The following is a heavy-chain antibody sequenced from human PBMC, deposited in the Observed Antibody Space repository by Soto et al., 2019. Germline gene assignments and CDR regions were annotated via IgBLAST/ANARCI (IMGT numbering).Heavy chain of an antibody. CDR3: ARSWYNSVWLGFDY. V-gene: IGHV4-4*02. CDR1: GGSISSSNW. J-gene: IGHJ4*02. D-gene: IGHD6-19*01. Sequence: SETLSLTCAVSGGSISSSNWWSWVRQPPGKGLEWIGEIYHSGSTNYNPSLKSRVTISVDTSKNQFSLKLSSVTAADTAVYYCARSWYNSVWLGFDYWGQGALVTVSS. CDR2: IYHSGST.